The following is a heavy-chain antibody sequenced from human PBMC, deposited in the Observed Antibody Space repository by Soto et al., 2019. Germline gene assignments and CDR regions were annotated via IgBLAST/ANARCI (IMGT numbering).Heavy chain of an antibody. CDR2: ISSSSSYI. Sequence: PGGSLRLSCAASGFTFSSYSMNWVRQAPGKGLEWVSSISSSSSYIYYADSVKGRFTISRDNAKNSLYLQMNSLRAEDTAVYYCASRIAVAGTVDYWGQGTLVTVSS. D-gene: IGHD6-19*01. V-gene: IGHV3-21*01. CDR1: GFTFSSYS. CDR3: ASRIAVAGTVDY. J-gene: IGHJ4*02.